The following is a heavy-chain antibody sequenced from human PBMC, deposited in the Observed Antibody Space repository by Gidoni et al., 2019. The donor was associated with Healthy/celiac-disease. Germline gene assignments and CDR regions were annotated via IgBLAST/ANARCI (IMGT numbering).Heavy chain of an antibody. CDR2: ISSSSSYI. D-gene: IGHD3-3*01. J-gene: IGHJ6*02. V-gene: IGHV3-21*01. Sequence: EVQLVESGGGLVKPGGSLRLSCAASGFTFSSYSMNWVRQAPGKGLEWVSSISSSSSYIYYADSVKGRFTISRDNAKNSLYLQMNSLRAEDTAVYYCARDDGYDFWSGYYTEHYYYYGMDVWGQGTTVTVSS. CDR3: ARDDGYDFWSGYYTEHYYYYGMDV. CDR1: GFTFSSYS.